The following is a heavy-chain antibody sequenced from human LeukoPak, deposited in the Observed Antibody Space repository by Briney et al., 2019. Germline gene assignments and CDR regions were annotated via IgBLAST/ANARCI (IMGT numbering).Heavy chain of an antibody. V-gene: IGHV3-21*01. D-gene: IGHD6-13*01. CDR2: ISSSSSYI. CDR3: ARASRAAGNQGPLRY. J-gene: IGHJ4*02. Sequence: PGGSLRLSCAASGFTFSSYSMNWVRQAPGKGLEWVSSISSSSSYIYYADSVKGRFTISRDSAKNSLYLQMNSLRAEDTAVYYCARASRAAGNQGPLRYWGQGTLVTVSS. CDR1: GFTFSSYS.